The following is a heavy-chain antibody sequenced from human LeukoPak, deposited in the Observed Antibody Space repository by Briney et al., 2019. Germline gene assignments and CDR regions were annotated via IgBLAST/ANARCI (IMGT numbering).Heavy chain of an antibody. D-gene: IGHD5-12*01. V-gene: IGHV3-21*01. CDR3: AREGGYDPFEY. Sequence: GGSLRLSCAASGFTFSSYSMNWVRQAPGKGLEWVSSISSSSSYIYYADSVKGRFTISRDNAKNTLYLQMDSLRAEDTAVYYCAREGGYDPFEYWGQGTLVTVSS. CDR1: GFTFSSYS. J-gene: IGHJ4*02. CDR2: ISSSSSYI.